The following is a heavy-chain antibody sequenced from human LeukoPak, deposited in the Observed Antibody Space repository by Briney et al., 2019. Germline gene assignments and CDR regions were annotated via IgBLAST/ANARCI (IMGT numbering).Heavy chain of an antibody. CDR2: IRYDGSNK. Sequence: PGGSLRLSCAASGFTFSSYGMHWVRQAPGKGLEWVAFIRYDGSNKYYADSMKGRFTISRDNSKNTLYLQMNSLRAEDTAVYYCAKDGSMPWGYYMDVWGKGTTVTISS. CDR1: GFTFSSYG. V-gene: IGHV3-30*02. D-gene: IGHD2/OR15-2a*01. J-gene: IGHJ6*03. CDR3: AKDGSMPWGYYMDV.